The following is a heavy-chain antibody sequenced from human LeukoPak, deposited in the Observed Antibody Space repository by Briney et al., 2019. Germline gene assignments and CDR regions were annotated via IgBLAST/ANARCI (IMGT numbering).Heavy chain of an antibody. CDR3: AREYSSSSGRSFDY. J-gene: IGHJ4*02. Sequence: GGSLRLSCAVSGFTFSSSWMHWVRQAPGKGLVWVSHIKTDGSTTAYADSVKGRFTISRDNAKNTLYLQMNSLRAEDTGVYYCAREYSSSSGRSFDYWGQGTLVTVSS. D-gene: IGHD6-6*01. V-gene: IGHV3-74*01. CDR2: IKTDGSTT. CDR1: GFTFSSSW.